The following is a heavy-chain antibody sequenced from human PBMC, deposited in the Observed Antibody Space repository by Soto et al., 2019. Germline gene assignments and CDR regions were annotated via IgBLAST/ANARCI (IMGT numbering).Heavy chain of an antibody. J-gene: IGHJ4*02. Sequence: EVQLLESGGGLVQPGGSLRLSCAASGFTFNNNVMTWVRQAPGKGLEWVSIITDGGGSTYYADSVKGRFTISRDNSKNTLYLQMSSLRAEDTAVYYCAKGSTWTHFDYWGQGTLVTVFS. CDR1: GFTFNNNV. CDR2: ITDGGGST. CDR3: AKGSTWTHFDY. V-gene: IGHV3-23*01. D-gene: IGHD5-12*01.